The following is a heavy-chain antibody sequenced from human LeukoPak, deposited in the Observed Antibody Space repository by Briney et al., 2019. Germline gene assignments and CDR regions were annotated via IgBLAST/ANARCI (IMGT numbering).Heavy chain of an antibody. V-gene: IGHV3-11*06. CDR2: ISSSSSYT. J-gene: IGHJ6*02. CDR3: ARDWHGDRLYYYYGVDV. CDR1: GFTFSDYY. Sequence: PGGSLRLSCVASGFTFSDYYMSWIRQAPGKGLEWVSYISSSSSYTNYADSVKGRFTISRDNAKNSLYLQMNSLRAEDTAVYYCARDWHGDRLYYYYGVDVWGQGTTVTVSS. D-gene: IGHD4-17*01.